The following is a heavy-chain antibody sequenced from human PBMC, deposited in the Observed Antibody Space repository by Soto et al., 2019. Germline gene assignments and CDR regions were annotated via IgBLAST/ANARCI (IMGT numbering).Heavy chain of an antibody. V-gene: IGHV3-23*01. CDR2: ISGSGGST. Sequence: EVQLLESGGGLVQPGGSLRLSCAASGFTFSSYARSWVRQAPGKGLEWVSAISGSGGSTYYADSEKGRFTISRDNSKNTLYLQMNSLRAEDTAVYYCAKDQGYGGNGDYFDYWGQGTLVTVSS. CDR1: GFTFSSYA. J-gene: IGHJ4*02. CDR3: AKDQGYGGNGDYFDY. D-gene: IGHD4-17*01.